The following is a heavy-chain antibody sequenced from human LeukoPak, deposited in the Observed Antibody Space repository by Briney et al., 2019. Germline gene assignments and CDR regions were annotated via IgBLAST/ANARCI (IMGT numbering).Heavy chain of an antibody. J-gene: IGHJ3*02. V-gene: IGHV3-21*04. CDR3: ARDWGLGASDAFDI. D-gene: IGHD3-16*01. CDR1: GFNFNTYT. CDR2: ISSRSSYT. Sequence: GGSLRLSCAASGFNFNTYTMNWVRQAPGTGLEWVSSISSRSSYTYYSDSVKGRFTISRDNAKNSLYLQMNSLRAEDTAVYYCARDWGLGASDAFDIWGQGTMVTVSS.